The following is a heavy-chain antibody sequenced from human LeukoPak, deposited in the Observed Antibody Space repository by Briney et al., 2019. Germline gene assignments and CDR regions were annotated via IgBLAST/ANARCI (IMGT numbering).Heavy chain of an antibody. D-gene: IGHD2-15*01. J-gene: IGHJ5*02. Sequence: PGGSLRLSCAASGFTFSVYSINWVRQAPGKGLEWVSSISSSSTYIYYADSVKGRFTISRDNAKNSLYLQMNSLRAEDTAVYYCARDGDCSGGSCSGFLYWFDPWGQGTLVTVSS. CDR2: ISSSSTYI. CDR3: ARDGDCSGGSCSGFLYWFDP. CDR1: GFTFSVYS. V-gene: IGHV3-21*01.